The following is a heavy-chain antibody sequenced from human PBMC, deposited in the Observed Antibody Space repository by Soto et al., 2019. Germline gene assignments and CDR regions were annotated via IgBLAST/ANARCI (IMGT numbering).Heavy chain of an antibody. Sequence: SETLSLTCTVSGGSISSYYWSWIRQPAGKGLDWIGYVYNSGSPNYNTSLKSRVTISEDTSKSQFSLKVNSMTAADTAVYYCSRYRREAVAGYTLDNWGQGILVTVSS. CDR3: SRYRREAVAGYTLDN. J-gene: IGHJ4*02. V-gene: IGHV4-4*07. CDR2: VYNSGSP. D-gene: IGHD6-13*01. CDR1: GGSISSYY.